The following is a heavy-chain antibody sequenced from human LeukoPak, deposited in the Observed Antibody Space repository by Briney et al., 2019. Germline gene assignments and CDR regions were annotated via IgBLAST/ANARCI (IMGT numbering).Heavy chain of an antibody. V-gene: IGHV1-69*05. CDR1: GGTFSSYA. CDR3: ARGGRYSSSSWGLYYYYYYMDV. D-gene: IGHD6-6*01. Sequence: ASVKVSCKASGGTFSSYAISWVRQAPGQGLEWMGGIIPIFGTANYAQKFQGRVTITTDESTSTAYMELSSLRSEDTAVYYCARGGRYSSSSWGLYYYYYYMDVWGKGTTVTVSS. J-gene: IGHJ6*03. CDR2: IIPIFGTA.